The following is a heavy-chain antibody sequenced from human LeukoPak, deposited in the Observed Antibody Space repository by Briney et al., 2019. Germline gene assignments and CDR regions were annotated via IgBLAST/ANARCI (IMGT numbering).Heavy chain of an antibody. J-gene: IGHJ5*02. CDR2: ISGSGGST. V-gene: IGHV3-23*01. D-gene: IGHD2-2*01. CDR1: GFTFSSYA. Sequence: GGSLRLSCAASGFTFSSYAMSWVRQAPGKGLEWVSAISGSGGSTYYADSVKGRFTISRDNSKNTLYLQMNSLRAEDTAVYYCAKSQRSNVVVPAAGYNWFDPWGQGTLVTVSS. CDR3: AKSQRSNVVVPAAGYNWFDP.